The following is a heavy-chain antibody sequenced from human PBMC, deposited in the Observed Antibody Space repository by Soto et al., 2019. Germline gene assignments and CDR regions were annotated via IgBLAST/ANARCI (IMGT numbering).Heavy chain of an antibody. Sequence: QVQLQESGPGLVKPSQTLSLTCTVSGCSISSSGYNWSWIRQHPGKGLEWIGYTYYSGSTYYNPSLKSQFTISVDTSHNQFSLELSSVTAADTAVYFCARYGSGSYYPTTFDYWGQGTLVTFSS. J-gene: IGHJ4*02. CDR3: ARYGSGSYYPTTFDY. D-gene: IGHD3-10*01. V-gene: IGHV4-31*01. CDR2: TYYSGST. CDR1: GCSISSSGYN.